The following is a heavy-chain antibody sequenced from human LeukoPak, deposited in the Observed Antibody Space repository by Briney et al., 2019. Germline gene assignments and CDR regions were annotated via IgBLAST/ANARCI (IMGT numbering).Heavy chain of an antibody. D-gene: IGHD1-1*01. V-gene: IGHV3-21*01. J-gene: IGHJ4*02. Sequence: PGGALSLSCAASGFTFSSYSMNWVRQAPGKGLEWVSSISSSGSYIYYADSVKGRFTISRDNAKNSLYLQMNSLRAEDTAVYYCARVAKERVGGVYYFDYWGQGTLVTVSS. CDR1: GFTFSSYS. CDR3: ARVAKERVGGVYYFDY. CDR2: ISSSGSYI.